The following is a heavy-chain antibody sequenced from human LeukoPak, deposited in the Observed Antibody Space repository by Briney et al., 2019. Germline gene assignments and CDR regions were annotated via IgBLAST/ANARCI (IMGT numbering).Heavy chain of an antibody. Sequence: PGGSLRPSCAASGFIFSSYGMHWVRQAPGKGLEWVAFIRYDGSNKYYADSVKGRFTISRDNSKNTLYLQMNSLRAEDTAVYYCAKSARRYCSGGSCYYFDYWGQGTLVTVSS. D-gene: IGHD2-15*01. J-gene: IGHJ4*02. V-gene: IGHV3-30*02. CDR1: GFIFSSYG. CDR2: IRYDGSNK. CDR3: AKSARRYCSGGSCYYFDY.